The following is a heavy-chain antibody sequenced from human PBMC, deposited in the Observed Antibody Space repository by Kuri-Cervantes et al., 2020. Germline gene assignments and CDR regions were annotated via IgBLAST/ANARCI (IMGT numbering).Heavy chain of an antibody. CDR1: GGSISSSSYY. CDR2: IYYSGST. Sequence: SETLSLTCTVSGGSISSSSYYWGWIRQPPGKGLEWIGSIYYSGSTYYNQSLKSRVTISVDTSKNQFSLKLSSVTAADTAVYYCATPASGYYSGGYYYGMDVWCQGTTVTVSS. CDR3: ATPASGYYSGGYYYGMDV. V-gene: IGHV4-39*01. J-gene: IGHJ6*02. D-gene: IGHD3-22*01.